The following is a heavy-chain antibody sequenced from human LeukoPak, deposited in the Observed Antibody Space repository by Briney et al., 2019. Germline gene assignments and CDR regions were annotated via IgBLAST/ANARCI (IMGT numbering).Heavy chain of an antibody. Sequence: GRSLRLSCAASGFTFDDYAMHWVRQAPGKGLEWVAGISWNSGSIGYADSVKGRFTISRDNAKNSLYLQMNSLRAEDTALYYCAKDGYSSSWYIDYWGQGTLVTVSS. D-gene: IGHD6-13*01. V-gene: IGHV3-9*01. CDR2: ISWNSGSI. J-gene: IGHJ4*02. CDR1: GFTFDDYA. CDR3: AKDGYSSSWYIDY.